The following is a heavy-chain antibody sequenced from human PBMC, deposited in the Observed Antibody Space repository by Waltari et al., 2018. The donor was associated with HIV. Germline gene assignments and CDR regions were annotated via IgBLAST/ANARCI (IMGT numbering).Heavy chain of an antibody. J-gene: IGHJ4*02. CDR2: IWNDGSNR. CDR1: GFPFSSYV. D-gene: IGHD1-26*01. Sequence: VQLVESGGGVVQPGRSLRLSCAASGFPFSSYVMHWVRQAPGKGLEWVEVIWNDGSNRNHADSVKGRFTISRDNSKNTVYVQMNRLRAEDTAVYYCARGAVGGLFDYWGQGTLVTVSS. V-gene: IGHV3-33*01. CDR3: ARGAVGGLFDY.